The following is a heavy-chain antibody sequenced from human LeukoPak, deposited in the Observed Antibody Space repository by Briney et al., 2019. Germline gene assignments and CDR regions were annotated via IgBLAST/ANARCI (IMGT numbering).Heavy chain of an antibody. D-gene: IGHD6-19*01. J-gene: IGHJ3*02. CDR1: GYTFTGYY. CDR3: ARGQIAVAGSAFDI. Sequence: GASVKVSCKASGYTFTGYYMHWVRQAPEQGLEWMGWINPNSGGTNYAQKFQGWVTMTRDTSISTAYMELSRLRSDDTAVYYCARGQIAVAGSAFDIWGQGTMVTVSS. V-gene: IGHV1-2*04. CDR2: INPNSGGT.